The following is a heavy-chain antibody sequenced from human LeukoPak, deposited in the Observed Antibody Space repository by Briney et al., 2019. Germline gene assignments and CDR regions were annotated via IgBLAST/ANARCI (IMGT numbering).Heavy chain of an antibody. Sequence: SVKFSCKASGGTFSSYAISWVRQAPGQGLEWMGRIIPTLGIANYAQKFQGRVTITADKSTSTAYMELSSLRSEDTAVYYCARDRFDNTGSTYYYDSSGNWQAFDIWGQGTMVTVSS. V-gene: IGHV1-69*04. CDR1: GGTFSSYA. J-gene: IGHJ3*02. CDR2: IIPTLGIA. D-gene: IGHD3-22*01. CDR3: ARDRFDNTGSTYYYDSSGNWQAFDI.